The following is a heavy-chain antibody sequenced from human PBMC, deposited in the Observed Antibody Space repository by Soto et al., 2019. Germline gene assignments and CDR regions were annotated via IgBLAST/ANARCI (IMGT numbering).Heavy chain of an antibody. CDR3: AKSGPFYFES. V-gene: IGHV3-23*01. CDR1: GFTFSSYG. Sequence: GGSLRLSCAASGFTFSSYGMSWVRQAPGKGLEWVSTIDNGGYTTYYADSVKGRFTISRDNSENTLFLQMNSLRAEDTAVYYCAKSGPFYFESWGQGTLVTVSS. J-gene: IGHJ4*02. CDR2: IDNGGYTT.